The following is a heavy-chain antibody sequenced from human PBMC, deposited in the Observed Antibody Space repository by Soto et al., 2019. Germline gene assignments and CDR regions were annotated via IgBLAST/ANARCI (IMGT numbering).Heavy chain of an antibody. V-gene: IGHV1-18*01. Sequence: ASVKVSCKASGYTFTSYGIISVRQAPGQGLEWMGWISAYNGNTNYAQKLQGRVTMTTDTSTSTAYMELRSLRSDDTAVYYCARGIGSYGYDLRWFDPWGQGTLVTVSS. CDR1: GYTFTSYG. CDR3: ARGIGSYGYDLRWFDP. J-gene: IGHJ5*02. D-gene: IGHD5-18*01. CDR2: ISAYNGNT.